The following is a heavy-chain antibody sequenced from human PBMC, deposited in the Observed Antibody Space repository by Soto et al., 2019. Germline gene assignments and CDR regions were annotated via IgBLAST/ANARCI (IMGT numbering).Heavy chain of an antibody. CDR3: ARVSWSYYYGMDV. V-gene: IGHV4-4*02. J-gene: IGHJ6*02. CDR1: GGSIISSNW. CDR2: IYHSGST. D-gene: IGHD3-3*01. Sequence: QVQLQESGPGLVKPSGTLSLTCAVSGGSIISSNWWSWVRQPPVKGLEWIGEIYHSGSTNYNPSLRSRFTISVDKSKKQFSLKLSSVIAADTAVYYCARVSWSYYYGMDVWGQGTTVTVYS.